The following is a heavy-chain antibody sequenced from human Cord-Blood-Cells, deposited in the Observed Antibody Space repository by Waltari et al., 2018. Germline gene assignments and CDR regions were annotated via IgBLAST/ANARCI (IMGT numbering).Heavy chain of an antibody. CDR2: IYYSGST. V-gene: IGHV4-39*01. Sequence: QLQLQESGPGLVKPSETLSLTCTVSGGSISSSSYSWGWIRQPPGKGLEWIGSIYYSGSTYYNPSLKSRVTISVDTSKNQFSLKLSSVTAADTAVYYCALIAAPDAFDIWGQGTMVTVSS. D-gene: IGHD6-13*01. CDR1: GGSISSSSYS. J-gene: IGHJ3*02. CDR3: ALIAAPDAFDI.